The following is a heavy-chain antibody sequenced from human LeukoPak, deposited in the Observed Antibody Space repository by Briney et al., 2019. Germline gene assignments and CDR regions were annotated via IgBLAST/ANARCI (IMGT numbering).Heavy chain of an antibody. Sequence: GGSLRLSCAASGFTFSSYSMNWVRQAPGKGLEWVSYISSSSTIYYADSVKGRFTISRDNAKNSLYLQMNSLRAEDTAVYYCARGNWDYWGQGTLVTVSS. V-gene: IGHV3-48*01. D-gene: IGHD5-24*01. CDR1: GFTFSSYS. CDR2: ISSSSTI. J-gene: IGHJ4*02. CDR3: ARGNWDY.